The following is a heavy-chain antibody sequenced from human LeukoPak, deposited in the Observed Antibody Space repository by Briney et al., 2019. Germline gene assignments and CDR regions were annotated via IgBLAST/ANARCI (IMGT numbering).Heavy chain of an antibody. CDR3: ARLLNYYDSPPDQANYGMDV. Sequence: GESLQISCKGSGYSFTSYWISWVRQMPGKGLEWMGRIDPSDSYTNYSPSFQGHVTISADKSISTAYLQWSSLKASDTAMYYCARLLNYYDSPPDQANYGMDVWGQGTTVTVSS. CDR1: GYSFTSYW. J-gene: IGHJ6*02. V-gene: IGHV5-10-1*01. CDR2: IDPSDSYT. D-gene: IGHD3-22*01.